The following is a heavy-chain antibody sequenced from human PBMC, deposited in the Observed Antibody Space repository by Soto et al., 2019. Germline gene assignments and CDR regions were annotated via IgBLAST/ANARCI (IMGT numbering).Heavy chain of an antibody. J-gene: IGHJ4*02. CDR3: ARWSGYADA. Sequence: GGSLRLSCVASGFSFSTYSMAWVRQAAGKGPQWVSGLSGGGANTFYIDSVRGRFTIPVDNSKSTVYLQMDSLRADDTAVYYCARWSGYADAWGQGTRVTVSS. V-gene: IGHV3-23*01. CDR2: LSGGGANT. CDR1: GFSFSTYS. D-gene: IGHD4-17*01.